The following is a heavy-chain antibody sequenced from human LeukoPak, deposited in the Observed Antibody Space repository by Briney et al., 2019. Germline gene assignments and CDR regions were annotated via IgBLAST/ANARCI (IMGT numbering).Heavy chain of an antibody. V-gene: IGHV1-18*01. Sequence: ASVKVSCKASGYTFTSYGISWVRQAPGQGLEWMGWISAYNGNTNYAQKPQGRVTMTTDTSTSTAYMELRSLRSDDTAVYYCARGPSQYSGYPFLDWGQGTLVTVSS. J-gene: IGHJ4*02. D-gene: IGHD5-12*01. CDR3: ARGPSQYSGYPFLD. CDR1: GYTFTSYG. CDR2: ISAYNGNT.